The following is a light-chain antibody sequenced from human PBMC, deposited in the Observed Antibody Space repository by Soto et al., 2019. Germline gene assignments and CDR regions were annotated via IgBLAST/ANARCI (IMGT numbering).Light chain of an antibody. V-gene: IGKV1-5*01. CDR1: QSISTW. J-gene: IGKJ1*01. CDR3: QQYMNYAT. CDR2: DAS. Sequence: DIHITQSPSTLSAYVAYRVTFTCRARQSISTWLAWYQQKPGKAPKLLIYDASSLESYFPSRFRGSGSGTEFTLTIGALQTDDFASYYCQQYMNYATFGQGTKVDIK.